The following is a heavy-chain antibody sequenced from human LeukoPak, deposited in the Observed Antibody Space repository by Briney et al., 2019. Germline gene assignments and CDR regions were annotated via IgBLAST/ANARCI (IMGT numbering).Heavy chain of an antibody. CDR2: MNPKSGNT. D-gene: IGHD5-24*01. CDR1: GYTFTSYD. V-gene: IGHV1-8*03. J-gene: IGHJ5*02. Sequence: ASVKVTCKASGYTFTSYDINWVRQATGQGLEWMGWMNPKSGNTGYAQKFQGRVTITRNTSITTAYMELSSLRSEDTSVYYCARDNSVRDEAWWFSPWGQGTLVTVSS. CDR3: ARDNSVRDEAWWFSP.